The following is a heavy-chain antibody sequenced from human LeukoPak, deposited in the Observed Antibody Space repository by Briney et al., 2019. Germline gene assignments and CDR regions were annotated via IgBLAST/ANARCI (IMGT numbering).Heavy chain of an antibody. CDR1: GGSISGYY. D-gene: IGHD4-17*01. V-gene: IGHV4-59*08. CDR3: ARHDHHTVTTGDYYYYMDV. CDR2: IYYSGST. J-gene: IGHJ6*03. Sequence: SETLSLTCTVSGGSISGYYWSWIRQPPGKGLEWIGYIYYSGSTNSNPSLKRRVTISVDTSKNQFSLKLSSVTAADTAVYYCARHDHHTVTTGDYYYYMDVWGKGTTVTVSS.